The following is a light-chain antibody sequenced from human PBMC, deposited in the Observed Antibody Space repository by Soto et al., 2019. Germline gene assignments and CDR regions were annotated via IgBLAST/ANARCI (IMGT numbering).Light chain of an antibody. Sequence: QSALTQPPSVSAAPGQKVTISCSGSSSNIGNNYVSWYQQLPGTAPKLLIYENNKRPSGIPDRFSGSKSGTSATLGITGLQTGDEADFYCGTWDSSLSAVFGGGTKETVL. J-gene: IGLJ2*01. CDR3: GTWDSSLSAV. CDR2: ENN. CDR1: SSNIGNNY. V-gene: IGLV1-51*02.